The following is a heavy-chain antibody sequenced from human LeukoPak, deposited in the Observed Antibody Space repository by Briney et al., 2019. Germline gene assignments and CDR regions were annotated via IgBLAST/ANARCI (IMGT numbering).Heavy chain of an antibody. Sequence: PGGSLRLSCAASGFTFSSYAMSWVRQAPGKGLEWVSAISGSGGSTYYADSVKGRFTISRDNSKNTLYLQMNSLRAEDTAVYYCARAVQGSHYYYGMDVWGQGTTVTVSS. CDR2: ISGSGGST. CDR3: ARAVQGSHYYYGMDV. CDR1: GFTFSSYA. V-gene: IGHV3-23*01. J-gene: IGHJ6*02.